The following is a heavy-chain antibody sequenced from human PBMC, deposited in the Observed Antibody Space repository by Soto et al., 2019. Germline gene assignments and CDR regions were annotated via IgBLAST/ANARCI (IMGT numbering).Heavy chain of an antibody. CDR1: GGSISSYY. D-gene: IGHD3-22*01. CDR3: AKSPGMYYYDSSGYCHYDY. CDR2: IYYSGST. V-gene: IGHV4-59*01. J-gene: IGHJ4*02. Sequence: SETLSLTCTVSGGSISSYYWSWIRQPPGKGLEWIGYIYYSGSTNYNPSLKSRVTISVDTSKNQFSLKLSSVTAADTAVYYCAKSPGMYYYDSSGYCHYDYWGQGTRVTVSS.